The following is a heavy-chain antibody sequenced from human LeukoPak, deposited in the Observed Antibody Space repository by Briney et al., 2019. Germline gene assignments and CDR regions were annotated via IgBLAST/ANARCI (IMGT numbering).Heavy chain of an antibody. J-gene: IGHJ4*02. CDR2: IIPILGIA. Sequence: SVKVSCKASGGTFSSYAISWVRQAPGQGLEWMGRIIPILGIANYAQKFQGRVTITADKSTGTAYMELSSLRSEDTAVYYCATEAYDVVQWLGLIDYWGQGTLVTVSS. CDR3: ATEAYDVVQWLGLIDY. D-gene: IGHD6-19*01. CDR1: GGTFSSYA. V-gene: IGHV1-69*04.